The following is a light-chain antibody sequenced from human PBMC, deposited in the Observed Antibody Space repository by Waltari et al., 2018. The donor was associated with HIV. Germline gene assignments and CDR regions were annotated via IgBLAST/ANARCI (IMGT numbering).Light chain of an antibody. CDR2: GAS. J-gene: IGKJ2*01. Sequence: EIVLTQSPGTLSLSPGERATLSCRASQRIRATYFAWYQQKPGLATRLLIYGASNRAIVTPDRFSGSGSETDFTLTISRLVPEDFAVYFCHQYDSSPQTFGHGTKLEIK. CDR3: HQYDSSPQT. V-gene: IGKV3-20*01. CDR1: QRIRATY.